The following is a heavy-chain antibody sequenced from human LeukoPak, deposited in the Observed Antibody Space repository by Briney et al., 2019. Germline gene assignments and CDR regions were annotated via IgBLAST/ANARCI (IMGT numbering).Heavy chain of an antibody. V-gene: IGHV3-21*01. Sequence: GGSLRLSCAASGFTFSSYSMNWVRQAPGKGLEWVSSISSSSSYIYYADSVKGRFTISRDNSKNTLYLQMNSLRAEDTAVYYCARDGRGAGAFDIWGQGTMVTVSS. CDR1: GFTFSSYS. CDR2: ISSSSSYI. D-gene: IGHD1-26*01. J-gene: IGHJ3*02. CDR3: ARDGRGAGAFDI.